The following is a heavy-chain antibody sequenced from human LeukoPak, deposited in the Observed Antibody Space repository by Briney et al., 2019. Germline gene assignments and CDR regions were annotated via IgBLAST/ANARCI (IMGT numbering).Heavy chain of an antibody. D-gene: IGHD5-12*01. Sequence: GGSLRLSCAASGFTFSSYELNLVRQSPGKGLEWISYISSSGSTLYYADSVKGRFTISRDDAKNSLYLQMNSLRGDDTAMYYCAGERGGYGFYWGQGTLVTVSS. CDR2: ISSSGSTL. CDR3: AGERGGYGFY. V-gene: IGHV3-48*03. J-gene: IGHJ4*02. CDR1: GFTFSSYE.